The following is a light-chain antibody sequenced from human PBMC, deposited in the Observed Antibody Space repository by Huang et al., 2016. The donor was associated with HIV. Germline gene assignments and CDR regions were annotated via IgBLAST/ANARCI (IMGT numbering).Light chain of an antibody. J-gene: IGKJ4*01. CDR1: QSVGSY. CDR2: DTS. CDR3: QQRSTWPLT. Sequence: EVMLTQSPSILSLSLGGTGTISCKASQSVGSYVAWYQQRPGQSPRLLLYDTSNRAAGMPTRVSGSGSGTDFTLTISGLESGDLGVFYCQQRSTWPLTFGGGTKVA. V-gene: IGKV3-11*01.